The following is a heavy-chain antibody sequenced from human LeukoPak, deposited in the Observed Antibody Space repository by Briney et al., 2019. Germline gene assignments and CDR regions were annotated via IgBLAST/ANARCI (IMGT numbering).Heavy chain of an antibody. CDR2: ISSSSSTI. V-gene: IGHV3-48*01. Sequence: PGGSLRLSCAASGFTFSSYSMNWVRQAPGKGLEWVSYISSSSSTIYYADSVKGRFTISRDNAKNSLYLQMNSLRAEDTAVYYCAKEEGSYGGNSPFDYWGQGTLVTVPS. D-gene: IGHD5-18*01. CDR1: GFTFSSYS. CDR3: AKEEGSYGGNSPFDY. J-gene: IGHJ4*02.